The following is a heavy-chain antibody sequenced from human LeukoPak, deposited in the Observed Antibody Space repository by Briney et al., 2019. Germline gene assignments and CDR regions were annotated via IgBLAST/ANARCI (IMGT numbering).Heavy chain of an antibody. V-gene: IGHV4-59*08. J-gene: IGHJ5*02. Sequence: SETLSLTCTVSGGSISSYYWSWIRQPPGKGLEWIGYLYYSGSTNYNPSLKSRVTISVDTSKNQFSLKLSSVTAADTAVYYCARQEYYYDSSGYYMCWFDPWGQGTLVTVSS. D-gene: IGHD3-22*01. CDR1: GGSISSYY. CDR2: LYYSGST. CDR3: ARQEYYYDSSGYYMCWFDP.